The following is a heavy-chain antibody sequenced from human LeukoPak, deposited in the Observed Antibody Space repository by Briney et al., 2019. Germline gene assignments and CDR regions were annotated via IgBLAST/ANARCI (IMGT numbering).Heavy chain of an antibody. J-gene: IGHJ6*02. CDR1: GGSFSGYY. D-gene: IGHD3-9*01. CDR2: INHSGST. CDR3: ARITIFPPVYYYYGMDV. Sequence: SETLSLTCAVYGGSFSGYYWSWIRQPPGKGLEWIGEINHSGSTNYNPSLKSRVTVSVDTSKNQFSLRLSSVTAADTAVYYCARITIFPPVYYYYGMDVWGQGTTVTVSS. V-gene: IGHV4-34*01.